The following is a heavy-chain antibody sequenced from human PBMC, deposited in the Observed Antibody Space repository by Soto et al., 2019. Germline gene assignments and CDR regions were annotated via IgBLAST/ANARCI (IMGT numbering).Heavy chain of an antibody. J-gene: IGHJ6*02. CDR2: ISSSGSTI. D-gene: IGHD3-10*01. V-gene: IGHV3-11*01. CDR3: ARDQYYYGSGSYPYYYYGMDV. Sequence: QVQLVESGGGLVKPGGSLRLSCAASGFTFSDYYMSWIRQAPGKGLEWVSYISSSGSTIYYADSVKGRFTISRDNAXNXLXLXLNSLRAEDTAVYYCARDQYYYGSGSYPYYYYGMDVWGQGTTVTVSS. CDR1: GFTFSDYY.